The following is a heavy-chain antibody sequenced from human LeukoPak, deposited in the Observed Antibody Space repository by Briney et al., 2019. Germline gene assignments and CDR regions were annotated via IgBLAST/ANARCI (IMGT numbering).Heavy chain of an antibody. CDR2: FDPEDGET. CDR3: ATQPRVATSGPFDY. CDR1: GYTLTELS. J-gene: IGHJ4*02. Sequence: ASVKVSCKVSGYTLTELSMHWVRQAPGKGLEWMGGFDPEDGETIYAQKFQGRVTMTEDTSTDTAYMGLSSLRSEDTAVYYCATQPRVATSGPFDYWGQGTLVTVSS. D-gene: IGHD5-12*01. V-gene: IGHV1-24*01.